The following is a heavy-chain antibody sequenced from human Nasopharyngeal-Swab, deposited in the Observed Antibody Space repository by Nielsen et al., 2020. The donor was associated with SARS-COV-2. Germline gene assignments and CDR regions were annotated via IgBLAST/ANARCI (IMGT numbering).Heavy chain of an antibody. CDR1: AGSVSDLH. CDR2: TKPSGRT. Sequence: TLSPTCAVYAGSVSDLHCSCIRPPPGNGLEWNGKTKPSGRTNYSPSFKRRVAIPIDPSQTQLFLNLTPVTAADTTVYCFAGHPVSFDYWGQGTLVTVSS. V-gene: IGHV4-34*01. J-gene: IGHJ4*02. D-gene: IGHD6-19*01. CDR3: AGHPVSFDY.